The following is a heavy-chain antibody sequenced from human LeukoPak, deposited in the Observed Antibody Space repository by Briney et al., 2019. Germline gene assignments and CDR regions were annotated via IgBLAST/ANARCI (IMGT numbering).Heavy chain of an antibody. V-gene: IGHV3-64*01. CDR2: ISSNGGST. D-gene: IGHD3-22*01. CDR1: GFTFSSYA. J-gene: IGHJ6*03. Sequence: PGGPLRLSCAAPGFTFSSYAMHWVRQAPGKGLEYVSAISSNGGSTYYANSVKGRFTISRDNSKNTLYLQMGSLRAEDMAVYYCARVDYYDSSGYYYDYYYYMDVRGKGTTVTVSS. CDR3: ARVDYYDSSGYYYDYYYYMDV.